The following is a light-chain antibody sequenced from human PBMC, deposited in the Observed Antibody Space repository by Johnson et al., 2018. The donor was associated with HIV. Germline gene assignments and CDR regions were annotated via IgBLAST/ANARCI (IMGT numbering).Light chain of an antibody. V-gene: IGLV1-51*02. CDR1: SSNIGNNY. CDR2: ETN. J-gene: IGLJ1*01. Sequence: QAVLTQPPSVSAAPGQKVTISCSGSSSNIGNNYVSWYQHLPGTAPKLLIYETNKRPSGIPDRFSGSKSGTSATLGITGLQTGDEADYYCGTWDSSLRGVFGTGTKVTVL. CDR3: GTWDSSLRGV.